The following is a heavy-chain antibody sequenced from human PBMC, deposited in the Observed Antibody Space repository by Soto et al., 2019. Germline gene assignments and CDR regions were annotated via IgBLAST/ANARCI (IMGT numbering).Heavy chain of an antibody. D-gene: IGHD3-3*01. CDR1: GSTFNTHT. CDR3: TTDKADFWSGYYTGYYSGMDV. J-gene: IGHJ6*02. Sequence: GGSLRLSCTASGSTFNTHTMHWVRQAPGTGLEWGGRINSKTDGGTTDYAAPVKGRFTISRDDSKNTLYLQMNSLKTEDTAVYYCTTDKADFWSGYYTGYYSGMDVWGQGITVTVSS. CDR2: INSKTDGGTT. V-gene: IGHV3-15*01.